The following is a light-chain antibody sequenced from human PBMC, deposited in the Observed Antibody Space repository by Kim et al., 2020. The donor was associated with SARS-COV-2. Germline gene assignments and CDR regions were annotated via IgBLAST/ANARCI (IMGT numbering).Light chain of an antibody. CDR3: SAWDDSLTGWV. J-gene: IGLJ3*02. CDR1: SSDVGGYKY. V-gene: IGLV2-11*01. CDR2: DVS. Sequence: QSALTQPRSVSGSPGQSVAISCTGTSSDVGGYKYVSWYQQHPGKAPKLIIYDVSERPSGVPDRFSGSKSGNTASLTISGLRSEDEAGYYCSAWDDSLTGWVFGGGTQLTVL.